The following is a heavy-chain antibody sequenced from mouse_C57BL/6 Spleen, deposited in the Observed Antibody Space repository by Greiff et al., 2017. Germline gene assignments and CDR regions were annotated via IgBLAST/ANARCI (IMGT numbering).Heavy chain of an antibody. J-gene: IGHJ3*01. V-gene: IGHV5-9*01. CDR1: GFTFSSYT. D-gene: IGHD1-1*01. CDR2: ISGGGGNT. Sequence: EVQVVESGGGLVKPGGSLKLSCAASGFTFSSYTMSWVSQTPEKRLEWVATISGGGGNTNYPDSVKGRFTFSRDNATNTAYLQMSSLRSEDTALYYCAGPARYGSSAWFAYWGQGTLVTVSA. CDR3: AGPARYGSSAWFAY.